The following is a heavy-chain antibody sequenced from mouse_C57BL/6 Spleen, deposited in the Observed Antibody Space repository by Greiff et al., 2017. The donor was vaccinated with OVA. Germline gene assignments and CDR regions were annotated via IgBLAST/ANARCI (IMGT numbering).Heavy chain of an antibody. J-gene: IGHJ3*01. CDR2: IDPENGDT. CDR1: GFNIKDDY. CDR3: TTGIGYGGFAY. V-gene: IGHV14-4*01. D-gene: IGHD1-1*02. Sequence: VQLQQSGAELVRPGASVKLSCTASGFNIKDDYMHWVKQRPEQGLEWIGWIDPENGDTEYASKFQGKATITADTSSNTAYLQLSSLTSEDTAVDYCTTGIGYGGFAYWGQGTLVTVSA.